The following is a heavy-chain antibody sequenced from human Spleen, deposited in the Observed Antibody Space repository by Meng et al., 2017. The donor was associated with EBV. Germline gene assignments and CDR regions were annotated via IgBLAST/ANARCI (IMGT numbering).Heavy chain of an antibody. V-gene: IGHV1-69*01. CDR1: GRTFRSDA. CDR2: LIPMSDAP. D-gene: IGHD3-10*01. Sequence: QVQLVQSWADVKKTGSLVKVSCKTSGRTFRSDAVRLVRQAPGQVLGLMGGLIPMSDAPHYAQKFQGRVTMTADESTNTHYMDLSGLRFEDTAVYYCASESGSGFTPDYWGQGTLVTVSS. CDR3: ASESGSGFTPDY. J-gene: IGHJ4*02.